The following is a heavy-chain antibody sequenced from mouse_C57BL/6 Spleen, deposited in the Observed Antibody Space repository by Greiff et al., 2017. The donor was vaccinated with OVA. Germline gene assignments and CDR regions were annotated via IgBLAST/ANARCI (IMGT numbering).Heavy chain of an antibody. CDR3: ARSLYDYGAY. Sequence: QVQLKQPGAELVKPGASVTLSCKASGYTFTSYWMHWVKQRPGRGLEWIGRIDPNSGGTKYNEKFKSKATLTVDKPSSTAYMQLSSLTSEDSAVYYCARSLYDYGAYWGQGTLVTVSA. J-gene: IGHJ3*01. CDR2: IDPNSGGT. V-gene: IGHV1-72*01. CDR1: GYTFTSYW. D-gene: IGHD2-4*01.